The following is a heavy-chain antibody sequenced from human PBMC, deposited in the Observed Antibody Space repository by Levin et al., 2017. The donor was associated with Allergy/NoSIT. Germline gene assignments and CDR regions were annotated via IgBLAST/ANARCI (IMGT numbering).Heavy chain of an antibody. Sequence: SGPTLVKPTQTLTLTCTFSGFSLSPSGVGVGWIRQPPGKALEWLALIYWNDDRRYNPSLKSRLTITKDTSKNQVVLTMTNMDPVDTATYYCAHTRMRGYGMDVWGQGTTVTVSS. J-gene: IGHJ6*02. CDR2: IYWNDDR. V-gene: IGHV2-5*01. CDR3: AHTRMRGYGMDV. D-gene: IGHD3-10*01. CDR1: GFSLSPSGVG.